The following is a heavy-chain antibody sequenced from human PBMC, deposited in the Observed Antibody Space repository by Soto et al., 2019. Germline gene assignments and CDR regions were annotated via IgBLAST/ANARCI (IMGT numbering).Heavy chain of an antibody. CDR2: IRSKAYGGTT. CDR3: TCRIAVAGTSAFDY. J-gene: IGHJ4*02. Sequence: GGSLRLSCTASGFTFGDYAMSWVRQAPGKGLEWVGFIRSKAYGGTTEYAASVKGRFTISRDDSKSIAYLQMNSLKTEDTAVYYCTCRIAVAGTSAFDYWGQGTLVTVYS. D-gene: IGHD6-19*01. CDR1: GFTFGDYA. V-gene: IGHV3-49*04.